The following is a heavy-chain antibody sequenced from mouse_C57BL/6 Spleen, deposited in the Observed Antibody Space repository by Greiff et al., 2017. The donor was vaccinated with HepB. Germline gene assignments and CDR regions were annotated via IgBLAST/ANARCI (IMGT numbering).Heavy chain of an antibody. D-gene: IGHD2-4*01. Sequence: EVQLVESGGGLVQPKGSLKLSCAASGFSFNTYAMNWVRQAPGKGLEWVARIRSKSNNYATYYADSVKDRFTISRDDSESMLYLQMNNLKTEDTAMYYCVRHGDYDEVFAYWGQGTLVTVSA. CDR2: IRSKSNNYAT. J-gene: IGHJ3*01. CDR3: VRHGDYDEVFAY. V-gene: IGHV10-1*01. CDR1: GFSFNTYA.